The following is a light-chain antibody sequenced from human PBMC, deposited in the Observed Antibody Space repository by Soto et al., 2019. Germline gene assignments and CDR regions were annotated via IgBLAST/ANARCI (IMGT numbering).Light chain of an antibody. J-gene: IGLJ2*01. Sequence: QSALTQPASVSGSPGQSITISCTGTSSDVGGYNYVSWYQQHPGKSPKLMIYDVSNRPSGVSNRFSGYKSGNTASLTISGLQAEDEADYYCSSYTSSSTYVVFGGGTKLTVL. CDR2: DVS. V-gene: IGLV2-14*01. CDR3: SSYTSSSTYVV. CDR1: SSDVGGYNY.